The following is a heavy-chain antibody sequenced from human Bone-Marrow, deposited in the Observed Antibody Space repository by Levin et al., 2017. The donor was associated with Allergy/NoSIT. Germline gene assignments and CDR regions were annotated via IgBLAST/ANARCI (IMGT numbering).Heavy chain of an antibody. CDR3: AKPEVDSSGLYNWFDP. V-gene: IGHV3-30*18. J-gene: IGHJ5*02. CDR2: ISYDGSNK. D-gene: IGHD3-22*01. Sequence: GESLKISCAASGFTFSSYGMHWVRQAPGKGLEWVAVISYDGSNKYYADSVKGRFTISRDNSKNTLYLQMNSLRAEDTAVYYCAKPEVDSSGLYNWFDPWGQGTLVTVSS. CDR1: GFTFSSYG.